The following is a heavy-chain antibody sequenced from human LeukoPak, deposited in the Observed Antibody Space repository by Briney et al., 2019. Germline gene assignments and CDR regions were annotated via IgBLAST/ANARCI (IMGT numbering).Heavy chain of an antibody. CDR2: INGDGYMT. V-gene: IGHV3-23*01. CDR1: GFPFSSYG. CDR3: TKAQGMTHWFFDY. J-gene: IGHJ2*01. Sequence: QTGGSLRLSWAASGFPFSSYGMSWVRQTPGKGLEWIAVINGDGYMTYYADAVKGRFAVFRDSSENTLYLQMSSLRVDDTAVYYCTKAQGMTHWFFDYWGRGALVTVTS.